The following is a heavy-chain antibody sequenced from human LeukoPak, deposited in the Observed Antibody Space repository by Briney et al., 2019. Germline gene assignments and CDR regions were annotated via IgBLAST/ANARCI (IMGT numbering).Heavy chain of an antibody. J-gene: IGHJ5*02. CDR3: AREGAAAGTEWFDP. D-gene: IGHD6-13*01. CDR1: GFTFSTYS. CDR2: ISSSSNYI. Sequence: GGSLRLSCAASGFTFSTYSMNWVRQAPGKGLEWVSSISSSSNYIYYADSLKGRFTISRDNAKNSLFLQMNSLRAEDTAVYYCAREGAAAGTEWFDPWGQGTLVTVSS. V-gene: IGHV3-21*01.